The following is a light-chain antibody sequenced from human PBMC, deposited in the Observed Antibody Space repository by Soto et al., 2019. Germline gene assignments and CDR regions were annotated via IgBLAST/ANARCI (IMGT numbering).Light chain of an antibody. J-gene: IGKJ1*01. Sequence: DIQRTQSPSTLSASVGDRVTITCLASHSISSWLAWYQQKPGKAPKLLIYDASSLESGVPSRFSGSRSGTEFTLTITSLQPDDFATYYCQRYNSYPWTFGQGAKVDIK. CDR1: HSISSW. CDR2: DAS. V-gene: IGKV1-5*01. CDR3: QRYNSYPWT.